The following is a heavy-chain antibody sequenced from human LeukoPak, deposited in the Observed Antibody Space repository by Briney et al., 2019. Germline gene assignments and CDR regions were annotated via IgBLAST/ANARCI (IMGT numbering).Heavy chain of an antibody. Sequence: SETLSLTCPVSGGSISSTGYYWTWIRQPAGKGLEWIGHIDNSGSTNCNPSLKSRVTISVDTSKNQFSLNLTSVTAADTAVYYCARDCEFCDLLFYMNVWGKGTTVTVSS. CDR3: ARDCEFCDLLFYMNV. J-gene: IGHJ6*03. CDR1: GGSISSTGYY. CDR2: IDNSGST. D-gene: IGHD3-16*01. V-gene: IGHV4-61*09.